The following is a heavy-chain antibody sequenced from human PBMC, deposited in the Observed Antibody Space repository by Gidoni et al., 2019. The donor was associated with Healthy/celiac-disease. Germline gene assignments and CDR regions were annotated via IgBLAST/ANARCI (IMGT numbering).Heavy chain of an antibody. CDR1: GFTFSSYA. D-gene: IGHD3-16*01. CDR2: ISYDGSNK. CDR3: ARTGGGGDGWDGMDV. V-gene: IGHV3-30*04. J-gene: IGHJ6*02. Sequence: QVQLVESGGGVVQPGRSLRLSCAASGFTFSSYAMHWVRPAPGKGLEWVADISYDGSNKYYADSVKGRFTISRDNSKNTLYLQMNSLRAEDTAVYYCARTGGGGDGWDGMDVWGQGTTVTVSS.